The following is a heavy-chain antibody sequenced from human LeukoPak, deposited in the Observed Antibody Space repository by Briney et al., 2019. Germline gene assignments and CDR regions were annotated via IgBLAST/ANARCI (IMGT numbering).Heavy chain of an antibody. CDR1: GGSISGYY. V-gene: IGHV4-4*07. Sequence: KPSETLSLTCTVSGGSISGYYWNWIRQPAGKGLEWIGRIFHSGSTNYNPSLNSRVTMSVDTSKNQFSLKLSSVTAADTAVYYCARQRGPRERLFFGGGSYFDYGAKEP. J-gene: IGHJ4*01. CDR3: ARQRGPRERLFFGGGSYFDY. D-gene: IGHD1-1*01. CDR2: IFHSGST.